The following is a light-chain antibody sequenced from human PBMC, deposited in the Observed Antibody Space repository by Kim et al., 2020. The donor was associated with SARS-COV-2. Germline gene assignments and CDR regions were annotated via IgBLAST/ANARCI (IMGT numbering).Light chain of an antibody. CDR3: QAWDSSTVV. CDR1: KLGDKY. CDR2: QDS. Sequence: SVPPGRPAGMTSAVNKLGDKYACSYQQKPDQSPVLVIYQDSKRPSGIPERFSGSNSGNTASLAIGGTQAMDETNYDCQAWDSSTVVFGGGTQLTVL. J-gene: IGLJ2*01. V-gene: IGLV3-1*01.